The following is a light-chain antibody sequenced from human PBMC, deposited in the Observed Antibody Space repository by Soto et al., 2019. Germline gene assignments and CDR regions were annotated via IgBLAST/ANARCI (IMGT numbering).Light chain of an antibody. V-gene: IGKV1-5*01. J-gene: IGKJ1*01. CDR2: DAS. CDR3: QQYNGYPLT. CDR1: QSISSW. Sequence: DIQMTQSPSTLSGSVGDRVTITCRASQSISSWLAWYQQKPGKAPKLLIYDASSLESGVPSRFSGSGSGTEFTLTISSLQPDDFATYYCQQYNGYPLTFGQGTKVDIK.